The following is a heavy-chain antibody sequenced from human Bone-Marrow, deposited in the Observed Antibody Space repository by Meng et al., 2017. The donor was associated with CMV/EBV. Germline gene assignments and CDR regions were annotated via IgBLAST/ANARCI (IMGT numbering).Heavy chain of an antibody. CDR3: ARGLGYCSSTSCPPGY. J-gene: IGHJ1*01. V-gene: IGHV1-69*05. CDR2: IIPIFGTA. CDR1: GGTFSSYA. Sequence: SVKVSCKASGGTFSSYAISWVRQAPGQGLEWMGGIIPIFGTANYAQKFQGRVTITTDKSTSTAYMELSSLRSEDTAVYYCARGLGYCSSTSCPPGYWGQGTLVTVSS. D-gene: IGHD2-2*01.